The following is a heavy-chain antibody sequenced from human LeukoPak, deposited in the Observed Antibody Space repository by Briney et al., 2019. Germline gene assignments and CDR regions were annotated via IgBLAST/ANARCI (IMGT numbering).Heavy chain of an antibody. CDR3: AKSKWELFYFDY. CDR1: GFTFSSYA. J-gene: IGHJ4*02. D-gene: IGHD1-26*01. Sequence: GGSLTLSCAASGFTFSSYAMSWVRQAPGKGLEWVSAIIGSGSSTYYADSVKGRFTISRDNSKNTLLLQMNGLRAEDTAVYYGAKSKWELFYFDYWGQGTLVTVSS. CDR2: IIGSGSST. V-gene: IGHV3-23*01.